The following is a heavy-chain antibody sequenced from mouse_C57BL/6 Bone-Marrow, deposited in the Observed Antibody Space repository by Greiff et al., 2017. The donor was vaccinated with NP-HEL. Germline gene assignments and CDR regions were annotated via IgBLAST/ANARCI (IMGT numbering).Heavy chain of an antibody. D-gene: IGHD1-1*01. V-gene: IGHV1-47*01. CDR2: FHPYNDDT. J-gene: IGHJ1*03. CDR3: ARSTTVVAHWYFDV. Sequence: QVQLKESGAELVKPGASVKMSCKASGYTFTTYPIEWMKQNHGKSLEWIGNFHPYNDDTKYNEKFKGKATLTVEKSSSTVYLELSRLTSDDSAVYYCARSTTVVAHWYFDVWGTGTTVTVSS. CDR1: GYTFTTYP.